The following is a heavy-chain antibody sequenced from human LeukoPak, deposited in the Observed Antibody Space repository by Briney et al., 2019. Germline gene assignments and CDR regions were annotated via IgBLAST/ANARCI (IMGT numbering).Heavy chain of an antibody. CDR2: ISSSSSTI. J-gene: IGHJ4*02. D-gene: IGHD6-13*01. CDR3: ARRGQQLNY. CDR1: GFTFSSYG. V-gene: IGHV3-48*01. Sequence: PGGSLRLSCAASGFTFSSYGMNWVRQAPGKGLEWVSYISSSSSTIYYADPVKGRFTISRDNAKNSLYLQMNSLRAEDTAVYYCARRGQQLNYWGQGTLVTVSS.